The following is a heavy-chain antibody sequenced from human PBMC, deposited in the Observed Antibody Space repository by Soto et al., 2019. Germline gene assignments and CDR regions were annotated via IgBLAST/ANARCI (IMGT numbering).Heavy chain of an antibody. J-gene: IGHJ5*02. Sequence: QLQLQESGSGLVKPSETLSLTCTVSGGSISSSSYYWGWIRQPPGKGLEWIGSIYYSGSTYYNPSLKSRVTIFVDTSKNQFSLKLSSVTAADTAVYYCARHRYYDILTGYYAWFDPWGQGTLVTVSS. D-gene: IGHD3-9*01. V-gene: IGHV4-39*01. CDR1: GGSISSSSYY. CDR2: IYYSGST. CDR3: ARHRYYDILTGYYAWFDP.